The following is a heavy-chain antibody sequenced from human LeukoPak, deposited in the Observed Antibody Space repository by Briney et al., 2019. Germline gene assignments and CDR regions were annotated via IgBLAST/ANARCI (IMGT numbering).Heavy chain of an antibody. V-gene: IGHV3-7*01. CDR2: IKQDGSEK. J-gene: IGHJ4*02. CDR1: GFTFSSYW. Sequence: PGGSLRLSCAASGFTFSSYWMSWVRQAPGKGLEWVANIKQDGSEKYYVDSMKGRFTISRDNAKKSLYLQMNSLRPEDTAVYYCATFQLYPAIYYFDYWGQGTLVTVSS. CDR3: ATFQLYPAIYYFDY. D-gene: IGHD2-2*02.